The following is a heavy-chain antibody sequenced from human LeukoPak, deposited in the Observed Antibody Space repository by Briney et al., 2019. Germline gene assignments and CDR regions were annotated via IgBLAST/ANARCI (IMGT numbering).Heavy chain of an antibody. CDR2: MSFDGSDK. CDR3: AKDLAGGNVPDS. D-gene: IGHD2-8*02. Sequence: GGSLRLSCVASGFTFRDYGMHWVRQAPGKGLEWVALMSFDGSDKYFADSVKGRFTISRDNSKNTLYLHMSDLRAEDTALYYCAKDLAGGNVPDSWGQRALVTVYS. V-gene: IGHV3-30*18. J-gene: IGHJ4*02. CDR1: GFTFRDYG.